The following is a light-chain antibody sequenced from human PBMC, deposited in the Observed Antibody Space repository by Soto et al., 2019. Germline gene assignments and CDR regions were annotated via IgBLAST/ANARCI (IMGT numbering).Light chain of an antibody. CDR2: SND. CDR1: SSNIGSNT. J-gene: IGLJ3*02. Sequence: QSVLTQPPSASGTPGQRVTISCSGSSSNIGSNTVNWYQQLPGTAPKLLNYSNDQRPSGVPDRFSASKSGTSASLAISGLQSEDEADYYCAAWDDSLNGLWVFGGGTKLTVL. V-gene: IGLV1-44*01. CDR3: AAWDDSLNGLWV.